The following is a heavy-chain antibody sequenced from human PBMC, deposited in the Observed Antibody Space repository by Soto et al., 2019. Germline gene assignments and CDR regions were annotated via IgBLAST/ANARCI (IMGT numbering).Heavy chain of an antibody. V-gene: IGHV4-31*03. CDR1: GGSFKSGSYS. D-gene: IGHD6-13*01. CDR2: IYYSGST. Sequence: PSETLSLTCTVSGGSFKSGSYSWSWIRQPPGKGLEWIGYIYYSGSTYYNPSLKSRVTISVDTSKNQFSLKLSSVTAADTAVYYCARDRSGSSSWYHRAFDIWGQGTMVTVSS. J-gene: IGHJ3*02. CDR3: ARDRSGSSSWYHRAFDI.